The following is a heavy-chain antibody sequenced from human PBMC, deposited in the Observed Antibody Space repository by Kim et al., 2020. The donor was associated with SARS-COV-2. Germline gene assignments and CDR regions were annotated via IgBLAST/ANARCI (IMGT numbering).Heavy chain of an antibody. Sequence: GGSLRLSCAASGFTFSSYSMNWVRQAPGKGLEWVSSISSSSSYIYYADSVKGRFTISRDNAKNSLYLQMNSLRAEDTAVYYCARGGISKEAIFRMDVWGQGTTVTVSS. V-gene: IGHV3-21*01. D-gene: IGHD3-9*01. CDR2: ISSSSSYI. CDR3: ARGGISKEAIFRMDV. CDR1: GFTFSSYS. J-gene: IGHJ6*02.